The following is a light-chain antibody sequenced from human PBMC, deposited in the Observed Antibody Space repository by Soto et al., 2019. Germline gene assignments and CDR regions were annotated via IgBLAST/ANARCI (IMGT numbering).Light chain of an antibody. CDR3: QHHNNWPLT. CDR1: QGIGDT. CDR2: DTS. V-gene: IGKV3-15*01. Sequence: EVVMRQSPATLSVSPGDGATISCRASQGIGDTLAWYQHKPGQTPRLLIYDTSTRPTGVPTRFSGSRSGAEFTLTINSLQSEDFAAYYCQHHNNWPLTFGRGTKVEIK. J-gene: IGKJ4*01.